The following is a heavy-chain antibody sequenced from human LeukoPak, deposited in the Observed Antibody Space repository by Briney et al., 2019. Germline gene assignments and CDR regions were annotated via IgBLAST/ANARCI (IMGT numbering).Heavy chain of an antibody. CDR3: AIDRGIAAGAFDI. Sequence: SETLSLTCAVSGGSISSSSYYWGWIRQPPGKGLEWIGSIYYSGSTYYNPSLKSRVTISVDTSKNQFSLKLSSVTAADTAVYYCAIDRGIAAGAFDIWGQGTMVTVSS. CDR2: IYYSGST. D-gene: IGHD6-25*01. CDR1: GGSISSSSYY. V-gene: IGHV4-39*02. J-gene: IGHJ3*02.